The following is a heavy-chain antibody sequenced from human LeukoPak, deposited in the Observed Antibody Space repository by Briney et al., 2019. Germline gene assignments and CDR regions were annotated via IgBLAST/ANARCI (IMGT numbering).Heavy chain of an antibody. CDR1: GGTFSSYA. CDR3: ARGLYRRFGYYYYYYMDV. Sequence: SVKVSCKASGGTFSSYAISWVRQAPGQGLEWMGRIIPIFGTANYAQKVQGRVTITTDESTSTAYIELSSLRSEDTAVYYCARGLYRRFGYYYYYYMDVWGKGTTVTVSS. D-gene: IGHD3-10*01. CDR2: IIPIFGTA. J-gene: IGHJ6*03. V-gene: IGHV1-69*05.